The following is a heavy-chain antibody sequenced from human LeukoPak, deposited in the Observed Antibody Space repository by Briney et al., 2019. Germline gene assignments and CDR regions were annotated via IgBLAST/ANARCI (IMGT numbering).Heavy chain of an antibody. J-gene: IGHJ6*03. CDR2: IRYDGSNK. Sequence: GGSLRLSCAASGFTFSSYGMHWVRQAPGKGLEWVAFIRYDGSNKYYADSVKGRFTISRDNAKNSLYLQMNSLRAEDTAVYYCARDETEAYYMDVWGKGTTVTVSS. CDR3: ARDETEAYYMDV. V-gene: IGHV3-30*02. CDR1: GFTFSSYG.